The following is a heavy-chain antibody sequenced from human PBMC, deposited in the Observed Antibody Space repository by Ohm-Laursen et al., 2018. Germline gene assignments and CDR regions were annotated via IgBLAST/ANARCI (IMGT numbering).Heavy chain of an antibody. D-gene: IGHD3-22*01. V-gene: IGHV4-34*01. CDR1: GGSFSGYY. Sequence: TLSLTCAVYGGSFSGYYWSWIRQPPGKGLEWIGEINHSGSTNYNPSLKSRVTISVDTSKNQLSLKLSSVTAADTAVYYCARNYYDSSGYYYYYYGMDVWGQGTTVTVSS. CDR3: ARNYYDSSGYYYYYYGMDV. J-gene: IGHJ6*02. CDR2: INHSGST.